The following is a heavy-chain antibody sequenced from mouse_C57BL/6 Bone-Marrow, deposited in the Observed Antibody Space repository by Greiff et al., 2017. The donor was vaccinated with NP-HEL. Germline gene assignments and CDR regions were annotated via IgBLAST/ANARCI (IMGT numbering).Heavy chain of an antibody. J-gene: IGHJ3*01. Sequence: EVQLQQSGPGLVKPSQSLSLTCSVTGYSITSGYYWNWIRQFPGNKLEWMGYISYDGSNNYNPSLKNRISITRDTSKNQFFLKLNSVTTEDTATYYCARDPLYSNYEAWFAYWGQGTLVTVSA. D-gene: IGHD2-5*01. CDR2: ISYDGSN. CDR1: GYSITSGYY. V-gene: IGHV3-6*01. CDR3: ARDPLYSNYEAWFAY.